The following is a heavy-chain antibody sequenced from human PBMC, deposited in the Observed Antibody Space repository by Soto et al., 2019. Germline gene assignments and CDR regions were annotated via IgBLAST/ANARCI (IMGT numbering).Heavy chain of an antibody. CDR1: GGAFSAYY. V-gene: IGHV4-34*01. CDR2: INHSGST. J-gene: IGHJ6*02. Sequence: ASETLSLTCAVYGGAFSAYYWSWIRQPPGKGLEWIGEINHSGSTNYNPSLKSRVTISVDTSKNQFSLKLSSVTAADTAVYYCARGQGSSWYYYYYGMDVWGQGTTVTVSS. D-gene: IGHD6-6*01. CDR3: ARGQGSSWYYYYYGMDV.